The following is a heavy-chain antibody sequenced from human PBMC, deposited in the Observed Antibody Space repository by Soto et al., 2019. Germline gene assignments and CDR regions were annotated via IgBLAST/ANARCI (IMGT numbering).Heavy chain of an antibody. Sequence: GSLRLSCVGSGFTFRSYTRNWVRQAPGKGLEWVSGIRGFSPYTFYADSVKGRFTISRDNAKNSLYLQMNSLRAEDTAFYYCAPDRGYDAHDHYYKAMDVSGQGKTLAFSS. D-gene: IGHD3-22*01. CDR1: GFTFRSYT. J-gene: IGHJ6*02. V-gene: IGHV3-21*01. CDR2: IRGFSPYT. CDR3: APDRGYDAHDHYYKAMDV.